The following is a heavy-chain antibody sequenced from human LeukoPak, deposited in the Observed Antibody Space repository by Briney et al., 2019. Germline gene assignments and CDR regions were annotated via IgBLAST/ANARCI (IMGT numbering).Heavy chain of an antibody. Sequence: GGSLRLSCAASGFTFDDYAMHWVRQAPGKGLEWVSGISWNSGSIGYADSVKGRFTISRDNAKNSLYLQMSSLRAEDTALYYCAKEAGASGDYWGQGTLVTVSS. D-gene: IGHD1-26*01. V-gene: IGHV3-9*01. CDR3: AKEAGASGDY. J-gene: IGHJ4*02. CDR2: ISWNSGSI. CDR1: GFTFDDYA.